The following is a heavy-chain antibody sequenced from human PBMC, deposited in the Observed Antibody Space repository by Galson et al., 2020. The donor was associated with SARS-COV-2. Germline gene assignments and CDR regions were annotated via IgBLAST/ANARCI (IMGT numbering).Heavy chain of an antibody. V-gene: IGHV3-21*01. Sequence: GGSLRLSCAASGFTFSSYSMNWVRQAPGKGLEWVSSISSSSSYIYYADSVKGRFTISRDNAKNSLYLQMNSLRAEDTAVYYCARDLSQGIAVAGFAFDIWGQGTMVTVSS. J-gene: IGHJ3*02. CDR3: ARDLSQGIAVAGFAFDI. D-gene: IGHD6-19*01. CDR2: ISSSSSYI. CDR1: GFTFSSYS.